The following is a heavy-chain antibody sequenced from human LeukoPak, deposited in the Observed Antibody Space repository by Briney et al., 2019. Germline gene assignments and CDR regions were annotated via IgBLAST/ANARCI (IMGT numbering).Heavy chain of an antibody. CDR2: IYYSGST. CDR1: GGSISSYY. J-gene: IGHJ6*03. Sequence: SETLSLTCTVSGGSISSYYWSWIRQPPGKGLEWIGYIYYSGSTNYNPSLKSRVTISVDTSKNQFSLKLSSVTAADTAVYYCARSPAIQLYYYYYYMDAWGKGTTVTVSS. D-gene: IGHD5-18*01. CDR3: ARSPAIQLYYYYYYMDA. V-gene: IGHV4-59*01.